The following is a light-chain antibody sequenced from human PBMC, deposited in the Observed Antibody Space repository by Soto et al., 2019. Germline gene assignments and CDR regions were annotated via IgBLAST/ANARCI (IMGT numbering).Light chain of an antibody. CDR2: GAS. V-gene: IGKV3-15*01. Sequence: EIVMTQSPDTLSVSPGERATLYCRASQSVSDKLAWYQQKPGQGPRLLIYGASTRATGIPARFSGSGSGTEFTLTISSLQSEDFAVYYCQQYGNSSWTFGQGTKVDIK. CDR1: QSVSDK. CDR3: QQYGNSSWT. J-gene: IGKJ1*01.